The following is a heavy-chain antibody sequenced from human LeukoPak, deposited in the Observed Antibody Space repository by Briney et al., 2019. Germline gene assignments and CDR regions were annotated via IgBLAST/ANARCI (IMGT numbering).Heavy chain of an antibody. CDR3: ARAKYYDILTGRNDNWFDP. Sequence: PSQTLSLTCAVPGGSTSSGGYSWSWIRQPPGKGLEWIGYIYHSGSTYYNPSLKSRVTISVDRSKNQFSLKLSSVTAADTAVYYCARAKYYDILTGRNDNWFDPWGQGTLVTVSS. J-gene: IGHJ5*02. CDR1: GGSTSSGGYS. D-gene: IGHD3-9*01. V-gene: IGHV4-30-2*01. CDR2: IYHSGST.